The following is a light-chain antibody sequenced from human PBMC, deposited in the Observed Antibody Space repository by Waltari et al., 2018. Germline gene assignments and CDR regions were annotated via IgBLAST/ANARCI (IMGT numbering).Light chain of an antibody. CDR2: EDT. J-gene: IGLJ1*01. CDR1: ELPRKY. Sequence: SYEFTQPPSVPVSPGQPARSTCSGPELPRKYPYCFQQKSGQAPRLVIYEDTKRPSGSPERFSGSSSGTVATLTISGAQVDDEADYYCYSSDSTGLRVFGGGTTVVVL. V-gene: IGLV3-10*01. CDR3: YSSDSTGLRV.